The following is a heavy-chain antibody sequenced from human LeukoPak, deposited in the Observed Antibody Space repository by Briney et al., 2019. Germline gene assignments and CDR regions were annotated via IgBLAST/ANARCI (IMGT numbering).Heavy chain of an antibody. D-gene: IGHD6-13*01. CDR1: GYSFTGYW. Sequence: GESLKISCKGSGYSFTGYWIGWVRQMPGKGLEWMGIIYPGDSDTRYSPSFQGQVTISADMSISTAYLQWSTLKASDTAMYYCARQASAAGNFDFWGQGTLVTVSS. V-gene: IGHV5-51*01. J-gene: IGHJ4*02. CDR3: ARQASAAGNFDF. CDR2: IYPGDSDT.